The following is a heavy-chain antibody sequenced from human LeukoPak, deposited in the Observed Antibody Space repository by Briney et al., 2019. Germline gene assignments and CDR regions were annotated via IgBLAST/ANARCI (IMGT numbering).Heavy chain of an antibody. V-gene: IGHV3-23*01. Sequence: GGSLRLSCVASGFTFRNYGMSWVRQAPGKGLECVSAIDYSGVSTYYAESVKGRFTISRDNSKNTLYLQMNTLRAEDTALYYCVPRGLYDLGHWGQGTLVIVSS. CDR1: GFTFRNYG. CDR2: IDYSGVST. J-gene: IGHJ4*02. CDR3: VPRGLYDLGH. D-gene: IGHD3-10*01.